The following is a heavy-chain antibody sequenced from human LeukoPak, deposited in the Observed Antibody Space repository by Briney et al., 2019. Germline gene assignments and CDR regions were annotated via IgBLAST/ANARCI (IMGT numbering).Heavy chain of an antibody. CDR1: GGTFSSYA. CDR3: ATQAGTQPWDFDY. CDR2: ISAYNGNT. Sequence: ASVKVSCKASGGTFSSYAISWVRQAPGQGLEWMGWISAYNGNTNYAQKLQGRVTMTTDTSTSTAYMELRSLRSDDTAVYYCATQAGTQPWDFDYWGQGTLVTVSS. D-gene: IGHD6-19*01. V-gene: IGHV1-18*01. J-gene: IGHJ4*02.